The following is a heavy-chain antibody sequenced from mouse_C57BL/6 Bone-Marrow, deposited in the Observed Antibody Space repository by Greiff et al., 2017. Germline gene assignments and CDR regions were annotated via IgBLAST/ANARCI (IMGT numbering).Heavy chain of an antibody. Sequence: VHLVESGPGLVQPSQSLSITCTVSGFSLTSYGVHWVRQPPGKGLEWLGVIWSGGSTDYNAAFISRLSISKDNSKSQVFFKMNRLQADDTAIYYCAKRRRYYIFAYWGQGTLVTVSA. CDR3: AKRRRYYIFAY. CDR1: GFSLTSYG. J-gene: IGHJ3*01. V-gene: IGHV2-4*01. D-gene: IGHD2-12*01. CDR2: IWSGGST.